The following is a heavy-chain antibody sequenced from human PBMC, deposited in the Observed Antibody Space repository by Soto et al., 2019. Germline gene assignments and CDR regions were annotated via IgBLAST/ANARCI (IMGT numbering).Heavy chain of an antibody. V-gene: IGHV1-18*01. CDR1: GYSFTRYG. CDR3: ATMGAAPYYSYGLDV. J-gene: IGHJ6*02. D-gene: IGHD3-16*01. Sequence: QVQLVQSGAEVKKPGASVKVSCKASGYSFTRYGISWVRQAPGQGLEWMGWISGYNANTNYPENLQGRVTMTTDTSTSTAYMEVSNLISDDTAVYYCATMGAAPYYSYGLDVGGQGTKVTVSS. CDR2: ISGYNANT.